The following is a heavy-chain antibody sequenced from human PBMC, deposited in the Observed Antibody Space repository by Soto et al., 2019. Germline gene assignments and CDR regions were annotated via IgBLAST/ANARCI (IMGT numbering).Heavy chain of an antibody. CDR2: IYYSGST. CDR3: ASSNIAAAGFYYYGMDV. D-gene: IGHD6-13*01. J-gene: IGHJ6*02. V-gene: IGHV4-59*11. CDR1: GNDISTRY. Sequence: PSQAPSLACRLSGNDISTRYWPWIRQPPGRGLEWIGYIYYSGSTNYNPSLKSRVTISVDTSKNQFSLKLSSVTAADTAVYYCASSNIAAAGFYYYGMDVWGRGTTVTVSS.